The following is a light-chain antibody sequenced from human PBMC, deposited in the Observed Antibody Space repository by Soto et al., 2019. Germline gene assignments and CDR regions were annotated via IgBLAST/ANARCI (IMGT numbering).Light chain of an antibody. CDR1: QSLSSW. CDR2: KAS. J-gene: IGKJ4*01. V-gene: IGKV1-5*03. CDR3: QQYNTFPII. Sequence: DIQMTQSPSTLSASVGDRVTITCRASQSLSSWLAWYQEKPGKAPKLLIYKASSLESGVPSRFSGSGSETEFTLTISSLQPDDFATYYCQQYNTFPIIFGGGTKVEIK.